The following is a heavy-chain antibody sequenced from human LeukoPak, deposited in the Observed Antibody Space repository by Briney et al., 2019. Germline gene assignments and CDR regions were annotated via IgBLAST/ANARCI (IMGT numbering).Heavy chain of an antibody. J-gene: IGHJ4*02. Sequence: GGSLRLSCAASGFTFDDYGMRWVRQAPGKGLEWVSGINWNGGSTGYADSGKGRFTISRDNAKNSLYLQMNSLRAEDTALYYCARGYCSGTSCYFDYWGQGTLVTVSS. CDR1: GFTFDDYG. D-gene: IGHD2-2*01. CDR3: ARGYCSGTSCYFDY. V-gene: IGHV3-20*04. CDR2: INWNGGST.